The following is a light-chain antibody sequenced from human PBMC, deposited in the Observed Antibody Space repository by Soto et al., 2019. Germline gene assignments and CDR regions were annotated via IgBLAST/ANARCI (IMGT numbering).Light chain of an antibody. Sequence: QSALTQPASVSGSPGQSITISCTGTSSDVGSYNIVSWYQQHPGKAPKLMIYEGIKRPSGVSNRFSGSKSGNTASLTISGLQAEDEADYYCCSYAGSSTLVLGGGTKLTVL. CDR1: SSDVGSYNI. J-gene: IGLJ2*01. CDR3: CSYAGSSTLV. V-gene: IGLV2-23*01. CDR2: EGI.